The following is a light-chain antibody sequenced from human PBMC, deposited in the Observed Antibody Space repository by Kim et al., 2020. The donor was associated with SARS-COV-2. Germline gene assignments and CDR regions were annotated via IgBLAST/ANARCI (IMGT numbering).Light chain of an antibody. V-gene: IGLV2-8*01. CDR2: GVF. CDR3: SSYAGSNNFVV. Sequence: QSVTISCAGTSSDIGGHDYVSWYQQHPGKAPKLMIYGVFKRPSGVPDRFSGSKSGNTASLTVSGLQAEDEADYYCSSYAGSNNFVVFGGGTQLTVL. CDR1: SSDIGGHDY. J-gene: IGLJ3*02.